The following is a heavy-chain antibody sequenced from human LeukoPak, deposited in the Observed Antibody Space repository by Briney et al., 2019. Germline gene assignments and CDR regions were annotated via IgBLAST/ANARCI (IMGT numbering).Heavy chain of an antibody. J-gene: IGHJ4*02. D-gene: IGHD6-19*01. CDR2: IYSGGST. V-gene: IGHV3-53*01. CDR3: ARDTGSGWYYFDY. CDR1: GFTVSSNY. Sequence: GGSLRLSCAASGFTVSSNYMSWVRQAPGKGLEWVSVIYSGGSTYYADSVKGRFTISRDNSKNTLYLQMNSLRAEDTAVYYCARDTGSGWYYFDYWGQGTLVTVSS.